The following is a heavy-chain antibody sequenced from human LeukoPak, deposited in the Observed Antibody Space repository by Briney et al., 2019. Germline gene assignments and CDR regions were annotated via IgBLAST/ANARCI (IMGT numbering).Heavy chain of an antibody. V-gene: IGHV3-53*01. CDR1: GFTVSSNY. CDR2: IYSGGST. D-gene: IGHD1-26*01. J-gene: IGHJ4*02. Sequence: GRSLRLSCAASGFTVSSNYMSWVRQAPGKGLEWVSVIYSGGSTYYADSVKGRFTISRDNSKNTLYLQMNSLRAEDTAVYYCARRSGVGADFDYWGQGTLVTVSS. CDR3: ARRSGVGADFDY.